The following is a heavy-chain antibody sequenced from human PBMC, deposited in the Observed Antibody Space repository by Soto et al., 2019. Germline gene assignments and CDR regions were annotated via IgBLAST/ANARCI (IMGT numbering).Heavy chain of an antibody. Sequence: ESGGGVVQPGRSLRLSCAASGFTFSSYGMHWVRQAPGKGLEWVAVIWYDGSNKYYADSVKGRFTISRDNSKNTLYLQMNSLRAEDTAVYYCARDIEAARPGYFDYWGQGTLVTVSS. CDR2: IWYDGSNK. CDR3: ARDIEAARPGYFDY. D-gene: IGHD6-6*01. CDR1: GFTFSSYG. V-gene: IGHV3-33*01. J-gene: IGHJ4*02.